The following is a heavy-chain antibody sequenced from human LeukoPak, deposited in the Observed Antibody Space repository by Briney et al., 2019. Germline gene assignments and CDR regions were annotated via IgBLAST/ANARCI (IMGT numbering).Heavy chain of an antibody. D-gene: IGHD3-22*01. CDR2: ISGSGGST. J-gene: IGHJ6*02. V-gene: IGHV3-23*01. CDR3: AKDLPSYLNYCDSSGYYSNYYYGMDV. CDR1: GFTFSSYA. Sequence: GGSLRLSCAASGFTFSSYAMSWVRQAPGKGLEWVSAISGSGGSTYYADSVKGRFTISRDNSKNTLYLQMNSLRAEDTAVYYCAKDLPSYLNYCDSSGYYSNYYYGMDVWGQGTTVTVSS.